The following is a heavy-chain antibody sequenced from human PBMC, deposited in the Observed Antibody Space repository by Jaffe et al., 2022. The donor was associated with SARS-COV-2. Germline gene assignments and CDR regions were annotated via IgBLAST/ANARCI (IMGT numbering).Heavy chain of an antibody. J-gene: IGHJ4*02. Sequence: EVQLLESGGGLVQPGGSLRLSCAASGFTFSSYAMSWVRQAPGKGLEWVSAISGSGGSTYYADSVKGRFTISRDNSKNTLYLQMNSLRAEDTAVYYCAKDGAYYDYVWGSWEPGIFDYWGQGTLVTVSS. D-gene: IGHD3-16*01. V-gene: IGHV3-23*01. CDR2: ISGSGGST. CDR1: GFTFSSYA. CDR3: AKDGAYYDYVWGSWEPGIFDY.